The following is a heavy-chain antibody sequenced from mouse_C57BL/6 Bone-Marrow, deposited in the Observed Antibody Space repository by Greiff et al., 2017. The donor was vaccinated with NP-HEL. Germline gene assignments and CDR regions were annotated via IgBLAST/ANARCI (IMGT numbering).Heavy chain of an antibody. D-gene: IGHD1-1*01. J-gene: IGHJ1*03. CDR2: INPNNGGT. CDR1: GYTFTDYY. CDR3: AREEVYYYGSSFFWYFDV. Sequence: EVKLMESGPELVKPGASVKISCKASGYTFTDYYMNWVKQSHGKSLEWIGDINPNNGGTSYNQKFKGKATLTVDKSSSTAYMELRSLTSEDSAVYYCAREEVYYYGSSFFWYFDVWGTGTTVTVSS. V-gene: IGHV1-26*01.